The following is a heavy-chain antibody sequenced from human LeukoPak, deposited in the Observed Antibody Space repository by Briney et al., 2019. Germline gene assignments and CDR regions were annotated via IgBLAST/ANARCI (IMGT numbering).Heavy chain of an antibody. Sequence: SETLSLTCTVSGGSISYYYWSWIRQPAGKGLEWIGRLYSSGPPKYTPSLKSPVTMSIDTSKNQFSLVVNSVTAADTALHYCARDKDGFHVDYWGQGILVTVSS. CDR3: ARDKDGFHVDY. CDR1: GGSISYYY. J-gene: IGHJ4*02. CDR2: LYSSGPP. D-gene: IGHD5-24*01. V-gene: IGHV4-4*07.